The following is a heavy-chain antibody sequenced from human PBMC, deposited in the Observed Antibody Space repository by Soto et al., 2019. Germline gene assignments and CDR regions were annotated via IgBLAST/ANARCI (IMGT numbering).Heavy chain of an antibody. V-gene: IGHV3-7*01. CDR3: ARDQERERCGELEDYYYYYMDV. CDR1: GFTFSSYW. CDR2: IKQDGSEK. J-gene: IGHJ6*03. Sequence: GGSLRLSCAASGFTFSSYWMSWVRQAPGKGLEWVANIKQDGSEKYYVDSVKGRFTISRDNAKNSLYLQMNSLRAEDTAVYYCARDQERERCGELEDYYYYYMDVWGKGTTVTVSS. D-gene: IGHD3-10*01.